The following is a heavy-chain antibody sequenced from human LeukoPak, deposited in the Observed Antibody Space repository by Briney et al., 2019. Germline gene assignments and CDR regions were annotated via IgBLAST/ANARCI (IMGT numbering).Heavy chain of an antibody. J-gene: IGHJ4*02. D-gene: IGHD6-13*01. CDR2: MNPNSGNT. V-gene: IGHV1-8*01. CDR1: GYTFTNYD. Sequence: ALVKVSCKASGYTFTNYDINWVRQASGQGLEWMGWMNPNSGNTGSAQKFQGRVTMTSNTAISTAYMELSSLRSEDTAVYYCARGLRREQQLLRAFDYWGQGTPVTVSS. CDR3: ARGLRREQQLLRAFDY.